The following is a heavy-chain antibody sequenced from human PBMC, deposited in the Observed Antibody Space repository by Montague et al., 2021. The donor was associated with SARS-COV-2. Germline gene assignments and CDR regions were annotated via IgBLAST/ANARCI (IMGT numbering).Heavy chain of an antibody. CDR3: ARTSASSDY. CDR1: GDSVSGNSAA. CDR2: TYYRSKWYN. D-gene: IGHD1-26*01. Sequence: CAISGDSVSGNSAAWNWVRQSPSSGLERLGRTYYRSKWYNDYAVSVKSRITINPDTSKNQISLQLNSVTPEDTAVYYCARTSASSDYWGQGTLVTVSS. V-gene: IGHV6-1*01. J-gene: IGHJ4*02.